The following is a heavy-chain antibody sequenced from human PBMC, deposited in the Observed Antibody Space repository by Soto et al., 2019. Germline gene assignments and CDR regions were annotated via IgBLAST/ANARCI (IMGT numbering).Heavy chain of an antibody. Sequence: ASVKVSCKASGGTFSSYAISWVRQAPGQGLEWMGGIIPIFGTANYAQKFQGRVTITADESTSTAYMELSSLRSEDTAVYYCARAPYYYDSSGYYSHLGGMDVWGQGTTVTVSS. CDR2: IIPIFGTA. CDR3: ARAPYYYDSSGYYSHLGGMDV. CDR1: GGTFSSYA. V-gene: IGHV1-69*13. J-gene: IGHJ6*02. D-gene: IGHD3-22*01.